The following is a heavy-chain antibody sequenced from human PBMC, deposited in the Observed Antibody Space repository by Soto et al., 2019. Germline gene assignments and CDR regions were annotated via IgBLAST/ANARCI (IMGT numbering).Heavy chain of an antibody. V-gene: IGHV4-31*03. CDR3: ARDKITGLFGY. D-gene: IGHD2-8*02. Sequence: PSETLCLTCTVSGGSIGGGGYYWSWIRQHPGKGLEWIGYIYYSGSTYYNPSLKSRVTISVDTSKNQFSLKLSSVTAADTAVYYCARDKITGLFGYWGQGTLVTVSS. CDR1: GGSIGGGGYY. CDR2: IYYSGST. J-gene: IGHJ4*02.